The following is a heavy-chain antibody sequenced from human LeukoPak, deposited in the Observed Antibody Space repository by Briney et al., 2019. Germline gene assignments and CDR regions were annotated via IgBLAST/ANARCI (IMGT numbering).Heavy chain of an antibody. Sequence: SETLSLTCTVSGGSISGGSYYWSWIRQPAGKGLEWIGRIYPSGSTNYNPSLKSRVTISVDTSKNQFSLKLSSVTAADTAVYYCARDRRVLLWFGELPRVVWGKGTTVTVSS. CDR1: GGSISGGSYY. CDR2: IYPSGST. J-gene: IGHJ6*04. D-gene: IGHD3-10*01. V-gene: IGHV4-61*02. CDR3: ARDRRVLLWFGELPRVV.